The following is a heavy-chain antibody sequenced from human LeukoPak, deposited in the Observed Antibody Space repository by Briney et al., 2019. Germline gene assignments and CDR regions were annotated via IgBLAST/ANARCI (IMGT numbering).Heavy chain of an antibody. J-gene: IGHJ4*02. CDR2: IYYSGST. D-gene: IGHD3-22*01. CDR1: GGSISSYY. Sequence: SETLSLTCTVSGGSISSYYWSWIRQPPGKGLEWIGYIYYSGSTNYNPSLKSRVTISVDTSKNQFSLKLSSVTAADTAVYYCARLSYDSSGYFFDYWSQGTLVTVSS. CDR3: ARLSYDSSGYFFDY. V-gene: IGHV4-59*08.